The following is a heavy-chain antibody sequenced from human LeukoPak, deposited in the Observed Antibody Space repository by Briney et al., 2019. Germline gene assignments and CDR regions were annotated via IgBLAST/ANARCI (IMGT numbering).Heavy chain of an antibody. V-gene: IGHV1-46*01. J-gene: IGHJ4*02. D-gene: IGHD5-18*01. Sequence: ASVKVSCKASGYTFTSYYIHWVRQAPGQGLEWMGIIYPGGGSTSYAQKFQGRVTMTRDMSTSTVYMELSSLRSEDTAVYYCARTPEYSYGLYYFDYWGQGTLVTVSS. CDR3: ARTPEYSYGLYYFDY. CDR2: IYPGGGST. CDR1: GYTFTSYY.